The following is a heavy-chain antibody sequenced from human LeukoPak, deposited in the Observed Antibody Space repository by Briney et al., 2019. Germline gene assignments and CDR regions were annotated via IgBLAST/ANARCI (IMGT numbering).Heavy chain of an antibody. Sequence: SETLSLTCAVYGGSFSGYYWSWIRQPPGKGLEWIGEINHSGGTNYNPSLKSRVTISVDTSKNQFSLKLSSVTAADTAVYYCVRRQWLVPFDYWGQGTLATVSS. CDR1: GGSFSGYY. V-gene: IGHV4-34*01. CDR3: VRRQWLVPFDY. J-gene: IGHJ4*02. CDR2: INHSGGT. D-gene: IGHD6-19*01.